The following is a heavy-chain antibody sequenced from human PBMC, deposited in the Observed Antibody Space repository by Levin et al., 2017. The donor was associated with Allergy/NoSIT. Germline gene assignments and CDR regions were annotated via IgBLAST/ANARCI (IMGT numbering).Heavy chain of an antibody. V-gene: IGHV1-2*02. J-gene: IGHJ3*02. CDR3: ARGEGRVIHSDAFDI. D-gene: IGHD2/OR15-2a*01. Sequence: ASVKVSCKASGSTFTGYFMHWVRQAPGQGLEWMGWINPNSGGTNYAQKFQGRVTMTRDTSISTAYMELSRLRSDDTAVYYCARGEGRVIHSDAFDIWGQGTMVTVFS. CDR2: INPNSGGT. CDR1: GSTFTGYF.